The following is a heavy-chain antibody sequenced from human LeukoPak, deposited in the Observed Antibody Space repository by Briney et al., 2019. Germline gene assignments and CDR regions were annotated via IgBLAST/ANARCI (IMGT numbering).Heavy chain of an antibody. D-gene: IGHD2-2*01. V-gene: IGHV1-69*02. J-gene: IGHJ6*02. Sequence: GASVKVSCKASGGTFSSYTISWVRQAPGQGLEWMGRIIPILGIANYAQKFQGRVTITADKSTSTAYMKLSSLRSEDTAVYYCASLLGYCSSTSCAYGMDVWGQGTTVTVSS. CDR3: ASLLGYCSSTSCAYGMDV. CDR1: GGTFSSYT. CDR2: IIPILGIA.